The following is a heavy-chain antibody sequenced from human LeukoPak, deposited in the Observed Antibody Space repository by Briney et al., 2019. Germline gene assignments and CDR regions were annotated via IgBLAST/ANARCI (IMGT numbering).Heavy chain of an antibody. Sequence: GGSLRLSCAASGFTFSKYWMHWVRHAPGKGLVWVSRIYSDGTGTVYADSVKGRFTISRDNSKNTLYLQMNSLRAEDTAVYYCARGSGGYYFFDYWGQGTLVTVSS. CDR3: ARGSGGYYFFDY. CDR1: GFTFSKYW. D-gene: IGHD3-22*01. CDR2: IYSDGTGT. J-gene: IGHJ4*02. V-gene: IGHV3-74*01.